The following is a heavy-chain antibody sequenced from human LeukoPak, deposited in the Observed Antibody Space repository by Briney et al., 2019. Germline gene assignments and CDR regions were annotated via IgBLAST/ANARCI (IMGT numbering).Heavy chain of an antibody. CDR2: IIPILGIA. Sequence: GASVKVSCKASGYTFTSYYMHWVRQAPGQGLEWMGRIIPILGIANYAQKFQGRVTITADKSTSTAYMELSSLRSEDTAVYYCARSSTGNWFDPWGQGTLVTVSS. CDR3: ARSSTGNWFDP. CDR1: GYTFTSYY. J-gene: IGHJ5*02. V-gene: IGHV1-69*02. D-gene: IGHD4-17*01.